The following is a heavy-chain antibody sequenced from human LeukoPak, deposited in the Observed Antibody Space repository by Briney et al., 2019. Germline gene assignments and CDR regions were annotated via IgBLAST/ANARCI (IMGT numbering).Heavy chain of an antibody. CDR1: GFTVSDSY. CDR3: TKDSSGDYYTSDS. CDR2: IYSDRST. J-gene: IGHJ4*02. V-gene: IGHV3-53*01. D-gene: IGHD4-17*01. Sequence: GGSLRLSCTASGFTVSDSYMSWVRQAPGKGLEWVSIIYSDRSTYYAASVKGRFTISRDDSKNTLLLQMDSLRAEDTAIYYCTKDSSGDYYTSDSWGQGTLVTVSS.